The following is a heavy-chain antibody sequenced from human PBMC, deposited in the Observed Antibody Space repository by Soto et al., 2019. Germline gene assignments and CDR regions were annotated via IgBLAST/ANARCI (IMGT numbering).Heavy chain of an antibody. J-gene: IGHJ5*02. CDR1: GGSISISSYY. V-gene: IGHV4-39*01. Sequence: SETLSLTCTVSGGSISISSYYLGWIRQPPGKGLEWIGSIYYSGSTYYNPSLKSRVTISVDTSKNQFSLKLSSVTAADTAVYYCARHGSVSYYDILTGPTGNWFEPGGQGTLXT. CDR3: ARHGSVSYYDILTGPTGNWFEP. D-gene: IGHD3-9*01. CDR2: IYYSGST.